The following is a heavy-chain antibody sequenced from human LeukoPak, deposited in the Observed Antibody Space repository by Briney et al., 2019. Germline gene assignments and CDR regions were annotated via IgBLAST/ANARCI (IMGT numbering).Heavy chain of an antibody. J-gene: IGHJ4*02. CDR2: ISGSGYYS. Sequence: GGSLRLSCVASEFTFDNYAMSWVRQAPGKGLEWVSVISGSGYYSYYADSVKGRFTVSRDNSKTTLYLQMNSLRADDTAIYYCAKGGPTGSNYDFWGQGTLVTVSS. D-gene: IGHD1-26*01. CDR1: EFTFDNYA. V-gene: IGHV3-23*01. CDR3: AKGGPTGSNYDF.